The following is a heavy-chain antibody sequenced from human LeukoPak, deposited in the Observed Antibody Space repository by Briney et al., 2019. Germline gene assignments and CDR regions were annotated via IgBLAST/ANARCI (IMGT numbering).Heavy chain of an antibody. CDR1: GYTFSNYA. D-gene: IGHD1-26*01. V-gene: IGHV1-3*01. Sequence: ASVKVSCKPSGYTFSNYAIHWLRQAPGQRPEWMGCNTGGNPITQYSQKFQGRLTFNRDTSASTAFMELSSLTSEDTAVYYCARGQEWDSWIVDFWGQGTLVTVSS. J-gene: IGHJ4*02. CDR3: ARGQEWDSWIVDF. CDR2: NTGGNPIT.